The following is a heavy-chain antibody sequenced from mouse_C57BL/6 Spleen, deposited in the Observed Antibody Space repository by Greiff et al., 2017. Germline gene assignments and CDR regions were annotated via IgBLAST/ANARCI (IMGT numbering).Heavy chain of an antibody. V-gene: IGHV1-26*01. CDR1: GYTFTDYY. Sequence: VQLQQPGPELVKPGASVKISCKASGYTFTDYYMHWVKQSHGQSLEWIGDINPNNGGTSYNQKFKGKATLTVDKSSSTAYMELRRLTSEDSAVYYCARNGCIDYWGQGTSVTVSA. J-gene: IGHJ4*01. CDR3: ARNGCIDY. CDR2: INPNNGGT.